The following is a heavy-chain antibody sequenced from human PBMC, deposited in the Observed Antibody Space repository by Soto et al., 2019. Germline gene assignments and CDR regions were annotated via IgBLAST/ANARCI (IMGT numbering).Heavy chain of an antibody. J-gene: IGHJ4*02. CDR2: IRHRGDSYTT. V-gene: IGHV3-72*01. D-gene: IGHD3-16*01. CDR1: GFTFSDHY. CDR3: TDLGSFDN. Sequence: GGSLRLSCAASGFTFSDHYMDWVRQAPGKGLEWVGPIRHRGDSYTTEYAASVKGRFTISRDDSKNSMYLQMNSLNTEDTAVYYCTDLGSFDNWGQGTLVTVSS.